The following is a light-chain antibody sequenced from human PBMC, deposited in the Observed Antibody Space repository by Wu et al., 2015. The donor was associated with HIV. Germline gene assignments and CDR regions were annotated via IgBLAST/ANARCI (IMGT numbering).Light chain of an antibody. CDR3: QQSYTTPYT. CDR2: ATS. J-gene: IGKJ2*01. CDR1: QSISDY. Sequence: DIQMTQSPSSLSASVGDRVTITCRSSQSISDYLNWYQQKAGTAPKLLIYATSNLQSGVPSRFSGRRSVTDFTLTISSLQPEDFGTYYCQQSYTTPYTFGQGTKVEI. V-gene: IGKV1-39*01.